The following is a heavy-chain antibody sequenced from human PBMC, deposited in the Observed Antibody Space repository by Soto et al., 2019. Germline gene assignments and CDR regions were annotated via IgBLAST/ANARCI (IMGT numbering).Heavy chain of an antibody. D-gene: IGHD6-19*01. V-gene: IGHV1-18*01. CDR2: ISAYNGNT. CDR1: GYTFTSYG. J-gene: IGHJ6*02. CDR3: ARVYSSGWFYYYYGMDV. Sequence: QVQLVQSGAEVKKPGASVKVSCKASGYTFTSYGISWVRQAPGQGLEWMGWISAYNGNTNYAQKLQGRVTMTTDTYTSTAYMERRRLRSDDTAVYYCARVYSSGWFYYYYGMDVWGQGTTVTVSS.